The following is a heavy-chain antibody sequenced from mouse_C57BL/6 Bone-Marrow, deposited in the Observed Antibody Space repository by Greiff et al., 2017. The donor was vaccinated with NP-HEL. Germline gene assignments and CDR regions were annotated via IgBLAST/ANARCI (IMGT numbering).Heavy chain of an antibody. CDR3: ARDGYYGAY. CDR1: GFTFSSYA. J-gene: IGHJ3*01. D-gene: IGHD2-3*01. V-gene: IGHV5-4*01. CDR2: ISDGGSYT. Sequence: EVKLMESGGGLVKPGGSLKLSCAASGFTFSSYAMSWVRQTPEKRLEWVATISDGGSYTYYPNNVKGRITISRDNAKNNLYLQMSHLKSEDTAMYYCARDGYYGAYWGQGTLVTVSA.